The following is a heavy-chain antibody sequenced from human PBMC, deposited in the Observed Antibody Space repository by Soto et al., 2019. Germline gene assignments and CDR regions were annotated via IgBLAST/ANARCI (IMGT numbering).Heavy chain of an antibody. V-gene: IGHV1-69*06. Sequence: GASVKVSCKASGGTLSSYTLTWVRQAPGQGLEWMGGIIPIYGTANYAQKFQGRVTITADKSTSTAYMELNSLRSGDTAVYYCARVRGSPYWYFDLWGRGTMATVSS. J-gene: IGHJ2*01. CDR1: GGTLSSYT. CDR3: ARVRGSPYWYFDL. CDR2: IIPIYGTA. D-gene: IGHD3-16*01.